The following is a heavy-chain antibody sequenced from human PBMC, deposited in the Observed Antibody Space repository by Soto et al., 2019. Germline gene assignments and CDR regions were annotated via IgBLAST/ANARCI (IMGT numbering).Heavy chain of an antibody. J-gene: IGHJ4*02. V-gene: IGHV3-11*03. CDR2: ISTSSSYT. Sequence: GGSLRLSCVSSGFTFSDHYMTWIRQAPGKGLEWLSYISTSSSYTNYADSVKGRFTISRDNAMNSLYLQMNSLRAEDTAVYYCARLRLTGYFDYWGQGTLVTVSS. CDR3: ARLRLTGYFDY. CDR1: GFTFSDHY.